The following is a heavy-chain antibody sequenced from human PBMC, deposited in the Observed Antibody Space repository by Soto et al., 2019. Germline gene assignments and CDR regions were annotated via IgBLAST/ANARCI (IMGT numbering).Heavy chain of an antibody. V-gene: IGHV3-23*01. CDR2: ISGSGGST. J-gene: IGHJ4*02. CDR3: AKDWEDIVVVVAATHFDY. CDR1: GFTFSSYA. D-gene: IGHD2-15*01. Sequence: EVQLLESGGGLVQPGGSLRLSCAASGFTFSSYAMSWVRQAPGKGLEWVSAISGSGGSTYYADSVKGRFTISRDNSKNPLYLQMNSLRAEDTAVYYCAKDWEDIVVVVAATHFDYWGQGTLVTVSS.